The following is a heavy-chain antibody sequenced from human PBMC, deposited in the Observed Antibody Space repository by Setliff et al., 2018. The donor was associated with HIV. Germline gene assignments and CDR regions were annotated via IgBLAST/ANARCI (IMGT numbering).Heavy chain of an antibody. Sequence: ASVKVSCKASGYRFTSYAMNWVRQAPGQGLEWMGWINTHTGNPTYAQCFTGRFVFSLDTSVSTAYLQISSLKAEDTAVYYCARGELDLDYWGQGTLVTVSS. CDR2: INTHTGNP. J-gene: IGHJ4*02. CDR3: ARGELDLDY. V-gene: IGHV7-4-1*02. D-gene: IGHD1-1*01. CDR1: GYRFTSYA.